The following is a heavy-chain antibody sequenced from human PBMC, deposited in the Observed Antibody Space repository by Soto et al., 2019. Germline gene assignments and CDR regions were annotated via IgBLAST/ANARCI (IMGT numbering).Heavy chain of an antibody. CDR3: ARCTVDTIVTSGWCHYLDP. Sequence: EVQLLDSGGGLVQPGGSLRLSGAASGFTFSSSAMSWVRQAPGKGLEWVSAVRGSGGTTYSADSVRGRFTISRDNSKNTLYLQMNSLRAEDTAIYFCARCTVDTIVTSGWCHYLDPWGQGTLVTVSS. CDR1: GFTFSSSA. CDR2: VRGSGGTT. V-gene: IGHV3-23*01. D-gene: IGHD6-19*01. J-gene: IGHJ5*02.